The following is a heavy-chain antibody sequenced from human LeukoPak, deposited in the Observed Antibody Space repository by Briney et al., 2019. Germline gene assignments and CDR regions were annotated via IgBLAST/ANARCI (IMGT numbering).Heavy chain of an antibody. J-gene: IGHJ3*02. CDR1: GFTFNNAW. CDR3: TTNDAFDI. V-gene: IGHV3-15*01. Sequence: GSLRLSCAASGFTFNNAWMSWVRQAPGKGLEWVGRIKSKIDGGTTDGATDYAGPVKGRFTISRDDSKNTLYLQMNSLKTEDTAVYYCTTNDAFDIWGQGTMVTVSS. CDR2: IKSKIDGGTTDGAT.